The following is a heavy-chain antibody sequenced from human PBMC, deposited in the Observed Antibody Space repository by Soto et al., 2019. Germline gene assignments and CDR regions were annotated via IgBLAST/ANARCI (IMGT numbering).Heavy chain of an antibody. CDR2: INHSGST. Sequence: SETLSLTCAVYGGSFSGYYWSWIRQPPGKGLEWIGEINHSGSTNYNPSLKSRVTISVDTSKNQFSLKLSSVTAADTAVYYCAILYVSEWEIPPPIPAFDIWGQGTMVTVSS. V-gene: IGHV4-34*01. CDR3: AILYVSEWEIPPPIPAFDI. CDR1: GGSFSGYY. J-gene: IGHJ3*02. D-gene: IGHD1-26*01.